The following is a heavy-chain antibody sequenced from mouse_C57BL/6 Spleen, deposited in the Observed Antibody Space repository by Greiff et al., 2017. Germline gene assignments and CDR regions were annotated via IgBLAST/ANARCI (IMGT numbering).Heavy chain of an antibody. CDR2: INPSSGYT. CDR3: ERSEVVEWDYFDY. CDR1: GYTFTSYW. V-gene: IGHV1-7*01. Sequence: VQLQQSGAELAKPGASVKLSCKASGYTFTSYWMHWVKQRPGQGLEWIGYINPSSGYTKYNQKFKDKATLTADKSSSTAYMQLSSLTYEDSAIYACERSEVVEWDYFDYWGQGTTLTVSS. J-gene: IGHJ2*01. D-gene: IGHD1-1*01.